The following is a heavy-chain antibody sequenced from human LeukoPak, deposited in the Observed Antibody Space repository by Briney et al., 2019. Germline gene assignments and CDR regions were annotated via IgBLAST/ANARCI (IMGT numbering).Heavy chain of an antibody. CDR2: FQPEEHKT. Sequence: ASVKVSCKVSGYTLTDLSMHWVRQVPGQGLEWMGGFQPEEHKTIYAQNFQGRVTMTEDKPANTAYMELTSLISEDTAVYFCAADTSPWPDGFNLWGQGTVVTVSP. CDR1: GYTLTDLS. V-gene: IGHV1-24*01. J-gene: IGHJ3*01. CDR3: AADTSPWPDGFNL. D-gene: IGHD2-2*01.